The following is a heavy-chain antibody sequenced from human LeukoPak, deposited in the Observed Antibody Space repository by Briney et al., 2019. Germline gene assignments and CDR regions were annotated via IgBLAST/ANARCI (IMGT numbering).Heavy chain of an antibody. Sequence: ASVKVSCKVSGYTLTELSMHWVRQAPGKGLEWMGGFDPEDGETIYAQKFQGRVTMTEDTYTDTAYMELSSLRSEDTAGYCCASGSRGYGLRFDPWGQGTLVTVSS. D-gene: IGHD6-13*01. CDR3: ASGSRGYGLRFDP. J-gene: IGHJ5*02. V-gene: IGHV1-24*01. CDR1: GYTLTELS. CDR2: FDPEDGET.